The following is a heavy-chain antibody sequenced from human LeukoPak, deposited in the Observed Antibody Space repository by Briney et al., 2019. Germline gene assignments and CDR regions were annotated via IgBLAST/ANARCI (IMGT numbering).Heavy chain of an antibody. V-gene: IGHV1-69*13. D-gene: IGHD3-10*01. CDR3: ARVVRGVIKDNWFDP. CDR2: IIPIFGTA. J-gene: IGHJ5*02. CDR1: GGTFSSYA. Sequence: GASVKVSCKASGGTFSSYAISWVRQAPGQGLEWTGGIIPIFGTANYAQKFQGRVTITADESTSTAYMELSSLRSEDTAVYYCARVVRGVIKDNWFDPWGQGTLVTVSS.